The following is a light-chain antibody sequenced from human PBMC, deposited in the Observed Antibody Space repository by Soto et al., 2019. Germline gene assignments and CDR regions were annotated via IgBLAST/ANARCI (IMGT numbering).Light chain of an antibody. CDR2: GNS. Sequence: QPVRTQPPSVSGAPGQRGTISCTGSSSNIGAGYDVHWYQQLPGTAPKLLIYGNSNRPSGVPDRFSGSKSGTSASLAITGLQAEDEADYYCQSYDSSLSGSYVFGTGTKVTVL. V-gene: IGLV1-40*01. CDR1: SSNIGAGYD. J-gene: IGLJ1*01. CDR3: QSYDSSLSGSYV.